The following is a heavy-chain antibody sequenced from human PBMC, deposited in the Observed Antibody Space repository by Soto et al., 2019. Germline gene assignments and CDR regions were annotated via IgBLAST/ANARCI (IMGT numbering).Heavy chain of an antibody. CDR3: AREGLTMVRGVIIKTYYYGMDV. D-gene: IGHD3-10*01. CDR1: GGSISSYY. Sequence: SETLSLTCTVSGGSISSYYWSWIRQPPGKGLEWIGYIYYSGSTNYNPSLKSRVTISVDTSKNQFSLKLSSVTAAETAVYYCAREGLTMVRGVIIKTYYYGMDVWGQGNTVTVSS. J-gene: IGHJ6*02. V-gene: IGHV4-59*12. CDR2: IYYSGST.